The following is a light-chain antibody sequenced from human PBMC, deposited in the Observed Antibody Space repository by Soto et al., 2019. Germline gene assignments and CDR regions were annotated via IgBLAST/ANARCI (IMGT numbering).Light chain of an antibody. CDR2: SIN. CDR3: AAWDDSLNGLV. Sequence: QSVLTQPPSASGTPGQRVTISCSGSGSNIGSDTVNWYQQLPGTAPKLLIYSINQRPSGVPDRFAGSKSGTSASLAISGLQSDDEADYYCAAWDDSLNGLVFGEGTKLTVL. J-gene: IGLJ2*01. V-gene: IGLV1-44*01. CDR1: GSNIGSDT.